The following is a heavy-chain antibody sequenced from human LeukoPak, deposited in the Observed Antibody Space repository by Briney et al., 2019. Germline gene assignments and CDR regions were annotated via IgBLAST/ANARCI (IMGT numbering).Heavy chain of an antibody. CDR3: AKTRILTYYDILTVPGSPDYYYYMDV. J-gene: IGHJ6*03. V-gene: IGHV3-30*18. CDR1: GFTFSSYG. D-gene: IGHD3-9*01. CDR2: ISYDGSNK. Sequence: PGGSLRLSCAPSGFTFSSYGMHWVRQAPGKGLEWVAVISYDGSNKYYADSVKGRFTISRDNSKNTLYLQMNSLRAEDTAVYYCAKTRILTYYDILTVPGSPDYYYYMDVWGKGTTVTVSS.